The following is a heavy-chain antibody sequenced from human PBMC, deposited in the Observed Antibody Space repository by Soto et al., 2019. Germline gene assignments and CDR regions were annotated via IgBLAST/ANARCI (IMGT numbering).Heavy chain of an antibody. V-gene: IGHV3-33*01. CDR1: GFTFSNYG. CDR2: ILNDGSNR. CDR3: ARDDEYSGNGMDV. D-gene: IGHD3-10*01. J-gene: IGHJ6*02. Sequence: QVQLVESAGGVVQRGRSLRLSCAASGFTFSNYGMHWVRQAPGKGLEWVAVILNDGSNRYHADSVKDRFTISRDNSKNMLYLQMNSLRAEDTAVYYCARDDEYSGNGMDVWGQGTTVTVS.